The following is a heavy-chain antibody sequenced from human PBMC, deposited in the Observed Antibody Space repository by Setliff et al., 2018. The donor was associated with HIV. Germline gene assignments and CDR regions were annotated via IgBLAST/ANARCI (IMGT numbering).Heavy chain of an antibody. CDR2: IFHSGSV. V-gene: IGHV4-4*02. D-gene: IGHD2-15*01. CDR1: GVSIENNF. Sequence: SETLSLTCTVSGVSIENNFWVWVRQPPGKRLEWIGEIFHSGSVHYNPSLESRVTMSVDKSLNQFSLKLTSVTAADTAVYYCAGFQCDGNGCHQIDYWGLGTLVTVSS. J-gene: IGHJ4*02. CDR3: AGFQCDGNGCHQIDY.